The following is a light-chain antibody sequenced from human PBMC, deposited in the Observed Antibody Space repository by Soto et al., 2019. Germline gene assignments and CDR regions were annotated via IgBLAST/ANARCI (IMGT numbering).Light chain of an antibody. J-gene: IGKJ5*01. CDR2: GAS. Sequence: ERVMPTSHATMSVAPVEISPLSVSSGQNIHTNLAWYQQKPGQAPRLIFYGASNGATGLPDRFSGSGSGTDFTLTINRLQPEDFAIYYCQNSYNWPIITGGHGTRRELK. CDR3: QNSYNWPIIT. CDR1: QNIHTN. V-gene: IGKV3-15*01.